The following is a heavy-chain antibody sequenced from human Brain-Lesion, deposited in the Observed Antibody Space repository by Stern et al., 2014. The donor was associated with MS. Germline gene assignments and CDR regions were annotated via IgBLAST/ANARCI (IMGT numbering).Heavy chain of an antibody. CDR3: ARRGDSSSSGFDY. D-gene: IGHD6-6*01. V-gene: IGHV5-51*01. CDR2: IGHGASDT. Sequence: EVQLVESGAEVKKPGESLKISCKGSGYRFTSNWIGWVRQMPGKGLEWMGTIGHGASDTRSSPSFQGQVTISADKSISTAYLQWSSLQASDTAMYYCARRGDSSSSGFDYWGQGTLVIVSS. CDR1: GYRFTSNW. J-gene: IGHJ4*02.